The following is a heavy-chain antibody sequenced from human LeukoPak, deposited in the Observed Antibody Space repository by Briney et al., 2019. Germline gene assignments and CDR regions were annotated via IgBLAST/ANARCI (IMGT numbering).Heavy chain of an antibody. Sequence: GGSLRLSCAASGFTFSSHTMAWIRQSPGKGLEWVSSISSSGFHIYYADSVKGRFTVSRDDAKNSLYLQMNSLRAEDTAVFYCATFRELAALDSWGQGTPVTVSS. CDR2: ISSSGFHI. V-gene: IGHV3-21*06. J-gene: IGHJ5*01. CDR1: GFTFSSHT. D-gene: IGHD6-6*01. CDR3: ATFRELAALDS.